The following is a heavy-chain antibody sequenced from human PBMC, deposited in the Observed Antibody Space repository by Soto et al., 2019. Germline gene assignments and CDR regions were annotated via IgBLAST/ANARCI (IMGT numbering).Heavy chain of an antibody. V-gene: IGHV1-69*13. CDR3: AREGIAVAGSNYFDY. Sequence: ASVKVSCKASGGTFSSYAISWVRQAPGQGLEWMGGIIPIFGTANYAQKFQGRVTITADESTSTAYMELSSLGSEDTAVYYCAREGIAVAGSNYFDYWGQGTLVTVSS. CDR2: IIPIFGTA. CDR1: GGTFSSYA. J-gene: IGHJ4*02. D-gene: IGHD6-19*01.